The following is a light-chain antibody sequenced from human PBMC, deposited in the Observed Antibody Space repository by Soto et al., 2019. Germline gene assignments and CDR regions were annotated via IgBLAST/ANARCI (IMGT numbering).Light chain of an antibody. J-gene: IGKJ1*01. CDR3: QQYNSYSRS. V-gene: IGKV1-5*03. CDR1: ETISSW. CDR2: KAS. Sequence: DIQMTQSPSTLSASVGDRVTITCRASETISSWLAWYQQKPGKAPKLLIYKASSLETGVPPRFSGSGSGTEFTLTITSLQPDDFATYYCQQYNSYSRSFGQGTKVDNK.